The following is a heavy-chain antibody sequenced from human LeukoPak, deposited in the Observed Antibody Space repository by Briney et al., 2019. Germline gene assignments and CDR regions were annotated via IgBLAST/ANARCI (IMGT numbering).Heavy chain of an antibody. D-gene: IGHD6-19*01. CDR3: AKDSIGVVGHFDY. CDR2: VNWNGDGT. CDR1: GFTFDDYG. J-gene: IGHJ4*02. Sequence: GGSLRLSCAASGFTFDDYGMSWVRQVPGKGLEWVSAVNWNGDGTGYADSVKGRFTVSRGNAKNYVYLQMNSLRAEDTAVYYCAKDSIGVVGHFDYWGQGTLVTVSS. V-gene: IGHV3-20*04.